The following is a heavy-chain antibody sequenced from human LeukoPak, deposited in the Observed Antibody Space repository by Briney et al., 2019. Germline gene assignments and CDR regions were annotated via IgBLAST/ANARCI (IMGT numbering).Heavy chain of an antibody. CDR3: ARGLGYGDYVWFDY. V-gene: IGHV1-18*04. J-gene: IGHJ4*02. CDR1: GYTFTTYY. Sequence: ASVKVSCKASGYTFTTYYVHWVRQAPGQGLEWMGWISAYNGNTNYAQKLQGRVTMTTDTSTSTAYMELRSLRSDDTAVYYCARGLGYGDYVWFDYWGQGTLVTVSS. CDR2: ISAYNGNT. D-gene: IGHD4-17*01.